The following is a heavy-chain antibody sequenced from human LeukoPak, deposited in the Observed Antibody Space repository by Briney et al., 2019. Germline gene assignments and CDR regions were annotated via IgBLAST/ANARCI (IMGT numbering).Heavy chain of an antibody. CDR3: ATSHEAKTAPYDL. CDR2: IYTNGRS. V-gene: IGHV4-4*09. CDR1: GTSISSYC. D-gene: IGHD2-21*01. J-gene: IGHJ4*02. Sequence: PSETLSLTCTVSGTSISSYCWSWVGQSPGKGLEWIAYIYTNGRSDYNPSLKSRVTMSLDTSKNQLSMELRFLTAADTAVYYCATSHEAKTAPYDLWGQGTLVTVSS.